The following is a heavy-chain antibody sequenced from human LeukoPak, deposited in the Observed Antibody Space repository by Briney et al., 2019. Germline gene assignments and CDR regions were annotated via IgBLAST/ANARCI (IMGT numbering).Heavy chain of an antibody. Sequence: ASVKVSCKASGYTFTSYDINWVRQATGQGLEWMGWMNPNSGKTGYVQKFQGRVTMTRDTSISTAYMELSRLRSDDTAVYYCARDPIGSGSEATFDYWGQGTLATVSS. CDR1: GYTFTSYD. J-gene: IGHJ4*02. CDR3: ARDPIGSGSEATFDY. D-gene: IGHD3-10*01. V-gene: IGHV1-8*01. CDR2: MNPNSGKT.